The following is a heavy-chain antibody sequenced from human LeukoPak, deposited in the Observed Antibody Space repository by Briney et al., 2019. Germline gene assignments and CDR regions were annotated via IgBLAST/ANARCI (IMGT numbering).Heavy chain of an antibody. CDR1: GYSISSGHY. J-gene: IGHJ6*03. V-gene: IGHV4-38-2*02. CDR3: ARALDYYDSSGYYSYYYYMDV. Sequence: PSETLSLTXTVSGYSISSGHYWGWIRQLPGKGLEWIGSFYHSGTTYYNPSLKSRVTISVDTSKNQFSLKLSSVTAADTAVYYCARALDYYDSSGYYSYYYYMDVWGKGTTVTVSS. CDR2: FYHSGTT. D-gene: IGHD3-22*01.